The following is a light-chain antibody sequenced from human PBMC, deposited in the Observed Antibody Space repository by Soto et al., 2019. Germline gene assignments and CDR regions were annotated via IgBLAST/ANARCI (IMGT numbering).Light chain of an antibody. CDR3: MQAIYLPFT. J-gene: IGKJ3*01. Sequence: DVVLTQSPLFLPVTLGQPASISCRSSQSLVYSDGDTFLSWFQQRPSQSPRRLIYKVSNRDTGVPVRFSGSGSGTDFTLKISRVEAEDVGVYFCMQAIYLPFTFGPGTKVDIK. CDR1: QSLVYSDGDTF. CDR2: KVS. V-gene: IGKV2-30*01.